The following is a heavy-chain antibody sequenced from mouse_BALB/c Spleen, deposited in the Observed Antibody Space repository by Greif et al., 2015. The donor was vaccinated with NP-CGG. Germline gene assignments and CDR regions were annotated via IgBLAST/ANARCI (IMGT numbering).Heavy chain of an antibody. V-gene: IGHV14-3*02. D-gene: IGHD2-2*01. Sequence: VQLQQSGAELVKPGASVKLSCTASGFNIKDTYMHWVKQRPEQGLEWIGRIDPANGNTKYDPKFQGKATITADTSSNTAYLQLSSLTSEDTAVYYCARPRPYGYDWDYFDYWGQGTTLTVSS. J-gene: IGHJ2*01. CDR2: IDPANGNT. CDR3: ARPRPYGYDWDYFDY. CDR1: GFNIKDTY.